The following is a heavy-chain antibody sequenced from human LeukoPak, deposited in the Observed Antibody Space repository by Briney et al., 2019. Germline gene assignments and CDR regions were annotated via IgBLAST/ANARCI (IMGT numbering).Heavy chain of an antibody. Sequence: GASVKVSCKASGYTFTSYGISWVRQAPGQGLEWMGWISAYNGNTNYAQKFQGRVTMTRDTSISTAYMELSRLRSDDTAVYYCAREELVYYYYGMDVWGQGTTVTVSS. CDR3: AREELVYYYYGMDV. D-gene: IGHD1-7*01. J-gene: IGHJ6*02. CDR2: ISAYNGNT. CDR1: GYTFTSYG. V-gene: IGHV1-18*01.